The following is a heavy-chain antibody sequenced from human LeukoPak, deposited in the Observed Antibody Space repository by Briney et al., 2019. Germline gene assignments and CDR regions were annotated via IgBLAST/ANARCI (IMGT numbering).Heavy chain of an antibody. J-gene: IGHJ4*02. Sequence: GGSLRLSCAASGFTFSSYAMHWVRQAPGKGLEWVAVISYDGSNKYYADSVKGRFTISRDNSKNTLYLQMNSLRAEDTAVYYCARDRTPQYSGNFDYWGQGTLVTVSS. CDR2: ISYDGSNK. CDR1: GFTFSSYA. V-gene: IGHV3-30*04. CDR3: ARDRTPQYSGNFDY. D-gene: IGHD1-26*01.